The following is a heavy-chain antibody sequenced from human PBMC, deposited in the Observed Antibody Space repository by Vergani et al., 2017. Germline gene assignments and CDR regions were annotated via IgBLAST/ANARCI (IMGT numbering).Heavy chain of an antibody. Sequence: QVQLVESGGGLVKPGGSLRLSCAASGFTFSDYYMSWIRQAPGKGLEWVSYISSSSSYTNYADSVKGRFTISRDNAKNSLYLQMNSLRAEDTAVYYCASSSHSGYDLGYLDYWGQGTLVTVSS. CDR3: ASSSHSGYDLGYLDY. J-gene: IGHJ4*02. V-gene: IGHV3-11*05. CDR2: ISSSSSYT. D-gene: IGHD5-12*01. CDR1: GFTFSDYY.